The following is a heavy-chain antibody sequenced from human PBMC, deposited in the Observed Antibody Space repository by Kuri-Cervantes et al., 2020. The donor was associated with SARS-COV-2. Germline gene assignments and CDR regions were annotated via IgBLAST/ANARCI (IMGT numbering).Heavy chain of an antibody. J-gene: IGHJ6*02. CDR2: ISGSGGST. CDR1: GFTFSSYA. CDR3: AREGVTGTTYYYYYGMDV. Sequence: GGSLRLSCAASGFTFSSYAMSWARQAPGKGLEWVSAISGSGGSTYYADSVKGRFTISRDNAKISLYLQMNSLRDEDTAVYYCAREGVTGTTYYYYYGMDVWGQGTTVTVSS. D-gene: IGHD1-7*01. V-gene: IGHV3-23*01.